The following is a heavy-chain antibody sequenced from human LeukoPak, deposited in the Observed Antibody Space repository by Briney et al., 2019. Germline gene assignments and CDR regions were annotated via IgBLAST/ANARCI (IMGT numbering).Heavy chain of an antibody. CDR1: GFTFSTYW. Sequence: GGSLRLSCAVSGFTFSTYWMHWVRQAPGKGLVWVSLINSDGGNKIYADSVKGRFTISRDNAKNTLYLQMNSLRAEDTAVYYCTRPYYYGSGSTPHWGQGTLVTVSS. CDR2: INSDGGNK. CDR3: TRPYYYGSGSTPH. D-gene: IGHD3-10*01. J-gene: IGHJ4*02. V-gene: IGHV3-74*01.